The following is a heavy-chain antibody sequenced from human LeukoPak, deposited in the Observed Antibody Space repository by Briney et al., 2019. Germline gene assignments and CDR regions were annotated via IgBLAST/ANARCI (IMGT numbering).Heavy chain of an antibody. V-gene: IGHV3-7*01. CDR3: ARDLTGYSSGSGAFDI. CDR1: GFTFSSYW. CDR2: IKQDGSEK. D-gene: IGHD6-19*01. Sequence: PGGSLRLSCAASGFTFSSYWMSWVRQAPGKGLEWVANIKQDGSEKYYVDSVKGRFTISRDNAKNSLYLQMNSLRAEDTAVYYCARDLTGYSSGSGAFDIWGQGTMVAVSS. J-gene: IGHJ3*02.